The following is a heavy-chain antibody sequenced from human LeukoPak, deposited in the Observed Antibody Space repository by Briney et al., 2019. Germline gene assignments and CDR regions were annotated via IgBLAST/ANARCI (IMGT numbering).Heavy chain of an antibody. Sequence: EGSLRLSCAASGFTFSSYSMNWVRQAPGKGLEWVSYISSSSSTIYYADSVKGRFTISRDNSRSTLSLQMDSLRAEDTATYYCATYRQIQVPFEFWGQGTLVTVSS. CDR2: ISSSSSTI. CDR3: ATYRQIQVPFEF. D-gene: IGHD5-18*01. J-gene: IGHJ4*02. V-gene: IGHV3-48*01. CDR1: GFTFSSYS.